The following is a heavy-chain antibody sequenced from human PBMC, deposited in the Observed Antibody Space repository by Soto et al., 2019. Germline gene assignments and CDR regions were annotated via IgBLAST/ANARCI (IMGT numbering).Heavy chain of an antibody. D-gene: IGHD3-9*01. CDR2: ISAYNGNT. CDR3: AKSTPDDWLLSIDY. Sequence: GASVKVSCKASGYTFTSYGISWVRQAPGQGLEWMGWISAYNGNTNYAQKLQGRVTMTTDTSTSTAYMELRSLRSDDTAVYYCAKSTPDDWLLSIDYWGQGTLVTVSS. CDR1: GYTFTSYG. V-gene: IGHV1-18*04. J-gene: IGHJ4*02.